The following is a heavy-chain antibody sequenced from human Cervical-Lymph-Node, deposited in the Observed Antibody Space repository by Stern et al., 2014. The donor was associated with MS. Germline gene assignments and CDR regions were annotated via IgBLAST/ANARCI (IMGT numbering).Heavy chain of an antibody. V-gene: IGHV3-33*01. CDR3: ARGHIPYAYNYLFDY. D-gene: IGHD5-24*01. J-gene: IGHJ4*02. CDR1: GFTFSSYG. CDR2: AWYYGGTA. Sequence: QAQLVESGGGVVQPGTSLRLSCAASGFTFSSYGMHWVRQAPGTGLAWGAFAWYYGGTAYYTISVSGRFTISSDTTKKHPPLPMHSLTAEDTAVYYCARGHIPYAYNYLFDYWGQGTLVTVSS.